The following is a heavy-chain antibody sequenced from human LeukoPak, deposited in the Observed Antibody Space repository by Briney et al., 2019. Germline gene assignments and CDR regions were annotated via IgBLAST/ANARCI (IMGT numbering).Heavy chain of an antibody. CDR3: ARDWGSIKVIADY. CDR1: GYTFTSYG. J-gene: IGHJ4*02. V-gene: IGHV1-18*01. D-gene: IGHD7-27*01. Sequence: ASVPVSCKATGYTFTSYGISWVRQAPGQGLEWMGWISSNSDNTNYAQKLQGRVTMTTDTSTSTAYMELRSVRSDDTALYFCARDWGSIKVIADYWGQGTLVTASS. CDR2: ISSNSDNT.